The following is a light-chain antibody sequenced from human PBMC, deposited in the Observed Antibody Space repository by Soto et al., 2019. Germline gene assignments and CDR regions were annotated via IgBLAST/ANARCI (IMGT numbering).Light chain of an antibody. CDR2: GYN. CDR3: QSHDNSLSGLV. Sequence: QSVLTQPPSVSGAPGQRVTISCTWSSSNIGAGFDVYWHQQLPGTAPKLLIDGYNNRPSGVPDRFSGSKSGASASLAITGLQAEDEADYYCQSHDNSLSGLVFGTGTKVTVL. V-gene: IGLV1-40*01. J-gene: IGLJ1*01. CDR1: SSNIGAGFD.